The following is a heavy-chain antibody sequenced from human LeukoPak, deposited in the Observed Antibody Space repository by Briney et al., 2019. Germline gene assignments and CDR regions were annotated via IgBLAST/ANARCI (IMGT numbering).Heavy chain of an antibody. CDR3: ARRAQYSSSSPRED. Sequence: SETLSLTCTVSGGSISSGDYSWSWIRQPPGKGLEWIGYIYHSGSTYYNPSLKSRVTISVDTSKNQFSLKLSSVTAADTAVYYCARRAQYSSSSPREDWGQGTLVTVSS. CDR1: GGSISSGDYS. J-gene: IGHJ4*02. V-gene: IGHV4-30-2*03. D-gene: IGHD6-6*01. CDR2: IYHSGST.